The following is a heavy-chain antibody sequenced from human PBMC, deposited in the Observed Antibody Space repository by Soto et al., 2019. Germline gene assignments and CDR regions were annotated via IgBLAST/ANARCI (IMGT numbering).Heavy chain of an antibody. CDR3: SSGGYTYGFSAMDV. J-gene: IGHJ6*02. CDR1: GYTFSSSY. D-gene: IGHD5-18*01. CDR2: INPSGFST. Sequence: QVQLVQSGAEVKKPGASVKISCKASGYTFSSSYIHWVRQAPGQGLEWMGLINPSGFSTDYAQTFKGRVTVTRDTSTSTVYMELSSLRSEDTAVYYCSSGGYTYGFSAMDVLVPGTTVAVSS. V-gene: IGHV1-46*01.